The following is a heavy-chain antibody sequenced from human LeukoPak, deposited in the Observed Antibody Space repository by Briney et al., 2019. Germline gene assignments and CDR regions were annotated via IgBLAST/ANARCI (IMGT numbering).Heavy chain of an antibody. CDR2: IYHSGST. CDR1: GYSISSGYY. CDR3: ARTTEGYAGGPGYSYYYYMDV. Sequence: SETLSLTCTVSGYSISSGYYWGWIRQPPGKGLEWIGSIYHSGSTYYNPPLKSRVTISVDTSKNQFSLKLSSVTAADTAVYYCARTTEGYAGGPGYSYYYYMDVWGKGTTVTISS. D-gene: IGHD5-12*01. V-gene: IGHV4-38-2*02. J-gene: IGHJ6*03.